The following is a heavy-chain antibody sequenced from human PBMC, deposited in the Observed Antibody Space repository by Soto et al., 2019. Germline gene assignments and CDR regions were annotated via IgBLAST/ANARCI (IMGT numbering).Heavy chain of an antibody. CDR3: SRGPYYPQSSGLHADY. Sequence: RGSLRLSCATSGFTFNDYAMYGVRQAPGQGLEWVAMISSDGHHQFYVDNLRGRFTVSRDNSKNTLFLQMNSLRPEDTAVYYCSRGPYYPQSSGLHADYWGPGTVVTVSS. V-gene: IGHV3-30*03. CDR2: ISSDGHHQ. J-gene: IGHJ4*02. D-gene: IGHD3-22*01. CDR1: GFTFNDYA.